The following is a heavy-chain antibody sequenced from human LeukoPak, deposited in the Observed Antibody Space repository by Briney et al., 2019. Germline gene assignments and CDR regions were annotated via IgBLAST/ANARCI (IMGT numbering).Heavy chain of an antibody. CDR2: ISYGGSNK. CDR1: GFTFSSYG. D-gene: IGHD4-11*01. CDR3: VKDDDDYPFDY. J-gene: IGHJ4*02. Sequence: GGSLRLSCAASGFTFSSYGMHWVRQAPGKGLEWVAVISYGGSNKYYADSVKGRFTISRDNSKNTLYLQMNSLRAEDTAVYYCVKDDDDYPFDYWGQGTLVTVSS. V-gene: IGHV3-30*18.